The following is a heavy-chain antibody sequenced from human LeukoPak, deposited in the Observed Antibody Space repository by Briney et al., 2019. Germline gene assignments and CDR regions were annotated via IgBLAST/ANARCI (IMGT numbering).Heavy chain of an antibody. D-gene: IGHD3-10*01. CDR1: GGSFSGYY. V-gene: IGHV4-34*01. J-gene: IGHJ4*02. CDR3: ASQTSLTYYADY. Sequence: SETLSLTCAVYGGSFSGYYWSWIRQPPGKGLEWIGEINHSGSTNYNPSLKSRVTISVDTSKNQFSLKLSSVTAADTAVYYCASQTSLTYYADYWGQGTLVTVSS. CDR2: INHSGST.